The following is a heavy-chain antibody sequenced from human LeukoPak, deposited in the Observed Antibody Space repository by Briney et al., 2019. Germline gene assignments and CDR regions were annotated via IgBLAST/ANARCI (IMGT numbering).Heavy chain of an antibody. J-gene: IGHJ3*02. CDR1: GFTVSSNY. Sequence: PGGSLRLSCAASGFTVSSNYMSWVRQAPGKGLEWVSGISAGGGSRYYADSVKGRFTISRDNVKNTLYLQMNSLRAEDTAVYYCAKGPKSDAFDIWGQGTMVTVSS. CDR3: AKGPKSDAFDI. V-gene: IGHV3-23*01. CDR2: ISAGGGSR.